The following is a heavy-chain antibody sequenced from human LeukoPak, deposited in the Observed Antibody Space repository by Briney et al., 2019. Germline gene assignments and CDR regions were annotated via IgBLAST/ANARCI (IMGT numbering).Heavy chain of an antibody. CDR1: GFTFSSYA. V-gene: IGHV3-23*01. CDR2: ISGSGGST. Sequence: GGSLRLSCAASGFTFSSYAMSWVRQAPGKGLEWVSAISGSGGSTYYADSVRGRFTISRDNSKNTLLLQMDSLRTEDTAVYYCARSTYSYDYPDSWGQGTLVTVSS. CDR3: ARSTYSYDYPDS. D-gene: IGHD5-18*01. J-gene: IGHJ5*01.